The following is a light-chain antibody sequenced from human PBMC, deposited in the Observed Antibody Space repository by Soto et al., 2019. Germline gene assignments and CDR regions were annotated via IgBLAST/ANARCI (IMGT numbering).Light chain of an antibody. Sequence: EVVLTQSQATLSLSPGESATLSCRASQTVRNNVAWYQQKPGLAPRLLIYDAFSRATGIPARISGSGSGTEFTLTISSLQSEDFAVYYCQQYSNWPYTFGQGTKVDIK. CDR1: QTVRNN. CDR3: QQYSNWPYT. V-gene: IGKV3-15*01. J-gene: IGKJ2*01. CDR2: DAF.